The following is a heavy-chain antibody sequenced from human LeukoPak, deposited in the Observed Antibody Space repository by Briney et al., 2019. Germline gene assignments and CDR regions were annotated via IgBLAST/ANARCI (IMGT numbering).Heavy chain of an antibody. CDR3: AKVLRFLETLGY. V-gene: IGHV3-23*01. CDR2: ISGSGGST. J-gene: IGHJ4*02. CDR1: GFTFSSYA. Sequence: GGSLRLSCAASGFTFSSYAMSRVRQAPGKGLEWVSAISGSGGSTYYADSVKSRFTISRDNSKNTLYLQMNSLRAEDTAVYYCAKVLRFLETLGYWGQGTLVTVSS. D-gene: IGHD3-3*01.